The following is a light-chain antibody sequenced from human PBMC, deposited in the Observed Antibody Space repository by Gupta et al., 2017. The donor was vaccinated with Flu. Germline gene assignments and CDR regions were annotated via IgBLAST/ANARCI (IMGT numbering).Light chain of an antibody. CDR2: MVS. CDR3: QQHKTYPLT. V-gene: IGKV1-5*03. J-gene: IGKJ4*01. CDR1: QSLNNF. Sequence: PSTLSASVGDRVTITCRASQSLNNFLAWYQQKPGKAPTLLIYMVSSLETGVPSRFSGSGSGTEFTLTISSLQPDDFATYYCQQHKTYPLTFGGGTKVEAK.